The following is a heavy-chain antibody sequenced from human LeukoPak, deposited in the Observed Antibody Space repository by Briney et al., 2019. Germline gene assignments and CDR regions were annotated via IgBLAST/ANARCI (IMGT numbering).Heavy chain of an antibody. Sequence: PSETLSLTCAVYGGSFSGYYWSWIRQPPGKGLEWIGGINHSGSTNYNPSLKSRVTISVDTSKNQFSLKLSSVTAADTAVYYCARRSYYDSSGIFDYWGQGTLVTVSS. J-gene: IGHJ4*02. D-gene: IGHD3-22*01. CDR1: GGSFSGYY. V-gene: IGHV4-34*01. CDR3: ARRSYYDSSGIFDY. CDR2: INHSGST.